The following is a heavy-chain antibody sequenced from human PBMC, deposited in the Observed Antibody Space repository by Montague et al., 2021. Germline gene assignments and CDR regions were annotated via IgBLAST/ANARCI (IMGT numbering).Heavy chain of an antibody. CDR2: ISHDGSNK. CDR1: GFPFSTFP. V-gene: IGHV3-30-3*01. Sequence: SLRLSCAASGFPFSTFPMHWARQAPGKGLEWVALISHDGSNKYYADSVRGRFTVSRDNSKNTLYLQTSSLRADDTAVYYCARWRVYYDSSGYAAWGRGTLVTVSS. CDR3: ARWRVYYDSSGYAA. J-gene: IGHJ5*02. D-gene: IGHD3-22*01.